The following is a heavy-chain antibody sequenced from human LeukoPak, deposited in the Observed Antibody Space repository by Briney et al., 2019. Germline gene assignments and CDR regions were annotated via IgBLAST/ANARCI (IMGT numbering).Heavy chain of an antibody. CDR3: AHSHDWLLYPARFDY. D-gene: IGHD3/OR15-3a*01. J-gene: IGHJ4*02. CDR2: IYWNDDK. V-gene: IGHV2-5*01. Sequence: SGPTLVKPTQTLTLTCTFSGFSLCTRGVGVGWIRQPPGKALEWLALIYWNDDKRYSPSLKSRLTITKDTSKNQVVLTMTNMDPVDTATYYCAHSHDWLLYPARFDYWGQGTLVTVSS. CDR1: GFSLCTRGVG.